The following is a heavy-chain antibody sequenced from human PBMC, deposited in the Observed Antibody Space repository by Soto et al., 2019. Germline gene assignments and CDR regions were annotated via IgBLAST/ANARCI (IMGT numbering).Heavy chain of an antibody. CDR1: GFTFRSYA. V-gene: IGHV3-23*01. Sequence: GGSLRLSCAASGFTFRSYAMSWVRQAPGKGLEWVSGVRGSGSTTYYADSVKGRFTISRDNSRNTLYLQMNSLRAEDTAVYYCAKDEVGMDVWGQGTTVTVSS. J-gene: IGHJ6*02. CDR2: VRGSGSTT. CDR3: AKDEVGMDV.